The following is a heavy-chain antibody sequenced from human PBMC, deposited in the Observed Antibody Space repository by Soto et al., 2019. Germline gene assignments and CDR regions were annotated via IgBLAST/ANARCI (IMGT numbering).Heavy chain of an antibody. J-gene: IGHJ2*01. CDR3: ARKVLGSTSRPDYWYFDL. CDR1: GFTFINYA. V-gene: IGHV3-23*01. Sequence: EVQLLESGGGLVQPGGSLRLSWXGSGFTFINYAMNWVRQAPGKGLEWVSTISGGGDATFFADSVRGRFTISRDNSKNTVTLQMNNLGVDDTAVYFCARKVLGSTSRPDYWYFDLWGRGTLVTVSS. D-gene: IGHD3-10*01. CDR2: ISGGGDAT.